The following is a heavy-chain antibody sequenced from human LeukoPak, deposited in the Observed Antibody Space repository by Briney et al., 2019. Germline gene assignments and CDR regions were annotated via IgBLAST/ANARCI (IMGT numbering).Heavy chain of an antibody. CDR2: IIPIFGTA. J-gene: IGHJ5*02. V-gene: IGHV1-69*01. D-gene: IGHD5-12*01. CDR1: GGTFSSYA. Sequence: GASVKVSCTASGGTFSSYAISWVRQAPGQGLEWMGGIIPIFGTANYAQKFQGRVTITADESTSTAYMELSSLRSEDTAVYYCARDRTPSGYENNWFDPWGQGTLVTVSS. CDR3: ARDRTPSGYENNWFDP.